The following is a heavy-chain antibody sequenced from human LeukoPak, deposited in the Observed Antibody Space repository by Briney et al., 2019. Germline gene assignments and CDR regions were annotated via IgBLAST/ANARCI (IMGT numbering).Heavy chain of an antibody. Sequence: ASVNVSFKASGGTFISYAISWVRQAPGQGLEWMGGIIPIFGTANYAQKFQGRVTITTDESTSTAYMELSSLRSEDTAVYYCARGTPHSGYDRFDYWGQGTLVTVSS. CDR2: IIPIFGTA. V-gene: IGHV1-69*05. CDR1: GGTFISYA. J-gene: IGHJ4*02. D-gene: IGHD5-12*01. CDR3: ARGTPHSGYDRFDY.